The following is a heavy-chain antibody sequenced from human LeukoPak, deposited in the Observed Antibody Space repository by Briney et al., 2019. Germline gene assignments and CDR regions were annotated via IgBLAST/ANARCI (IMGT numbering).Heavy chain of an antibody. CDR1: GFTYRSYD. CDR3: AKEGSNGDFDY. D-gene: IGHD1-26*01. J-gene: IGHJ4*02. Sequence: GRSLRLSCAASGFTYRSYDMHWARQAPGKGLEWVTVISYDGSDKYYGDSVKGRFTISRDYSKNTLYLKMRSQRAENTAVDYCAKEGSNGDFDYWGQGTLVTVSS. CDR2: ISYDGSDK. V-gene: IGHV3-30*18.